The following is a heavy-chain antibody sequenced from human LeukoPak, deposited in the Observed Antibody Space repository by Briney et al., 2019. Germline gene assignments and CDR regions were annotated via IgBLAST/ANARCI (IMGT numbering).Heavy chain of an antibody. CDR2: ISYDGSNK. D-gene: IGHD3-22*01. V-gene: IGHV3-30-3*01. CDR1: GFTFSSYA. CDR3: AREDSSGYYSLGY. J-gene: IGHJ4*02. Sequence: GRSLRLSCAASGFTFSSYAMHWVRQAPGKGLEWVAVISYDGSNKYYADSVKGRFTISRDNSKNTLYLQMNSLRAEDTAVCYCAREDSSGYYSLGYWGQGTLVTVSS.